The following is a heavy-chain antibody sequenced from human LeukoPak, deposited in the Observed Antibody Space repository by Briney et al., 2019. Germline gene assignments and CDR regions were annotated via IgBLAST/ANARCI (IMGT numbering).Heavy chain of an antibody. Sequence: GGSLRLSCAASGFTVSSNYMSWVRQAPGKGLEWVSIIYSDGSTYYADSVKGRFTISRDNAKNSLYLQMNSLRAEDTAVYYCARDQLKVVVATTDFWGQGTLVTVSS. CDR1: GFTVSSNY. V-gene: IGHV3-66*01. J-gene: IGHJ4*02. CDR3: ARDQLKVVVATTDF. CDR2: IYSDGST. D-gene: IGHD2-15*01.